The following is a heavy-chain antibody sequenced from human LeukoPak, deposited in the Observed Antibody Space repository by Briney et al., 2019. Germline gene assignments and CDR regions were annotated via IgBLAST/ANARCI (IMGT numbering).Heavy chain of an antibody. J-gene: IGHJ3*02. CDR1: GYTFTGYY. Sequence: ASVKVSCKASGYTFTGYYMHWVRQAPGQGLEWMGWINPNSGGTNYAQKFQGRVTMTRDTSISTAYMELSRLRSDDTAVYYCAREYGSGWYRDAFDIWGQGTMVTVSS. CDR2: INPNSGGT. CDR3: AREYGSGWYRDAFDI. V-gene: IGHV1-2*02. D-gene: IGHD6-19*01.